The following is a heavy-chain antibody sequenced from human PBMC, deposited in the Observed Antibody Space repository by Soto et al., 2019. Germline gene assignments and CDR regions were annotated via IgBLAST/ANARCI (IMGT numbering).Heavy chain of an antibody. CDR3: ARARSRLSGDSFPNWFDP. CDR2: IYYGGST. D-gene: IGHD1-26*01. Sequence: SETLSLTCSVSGASVTSPEHYWTWIRQSPGKGLEWIGYIYYGGSTVYNPSLKGRSTVSLDTSKNQFSLNLTSVTAADTAVYFCARARSRLSGDSFPNWFDPWGQGTLVTVSS. CDR1: GASVTSPEHY. V-gene: IGHV4-30-4*01. J-gene: IGHJ5*02.